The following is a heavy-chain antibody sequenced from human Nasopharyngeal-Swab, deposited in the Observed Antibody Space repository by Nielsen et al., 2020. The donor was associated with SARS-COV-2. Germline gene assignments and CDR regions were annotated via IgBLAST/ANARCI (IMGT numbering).Heavy chain of an antibody. D-gene: IGHD3-9*01. Sequence: SETLSLTCTVSGGSISSSSYYWGWIRQPPGKGLEWIGSIYYSGSTYYNPSLKSRVTISVDTSKNQFSLKLGSVTAADTAVYYCAREPPPPVRYFDWLLTPYFDYWGQGTLVTVSS. CDR1: GGSISSSSYY. V-gene: IGHV4-39*02. CDR2: IYYSGST. CDR3: AREPPPPVRYFDWLLTPYFDY. J-gene: IGHJ4*02.